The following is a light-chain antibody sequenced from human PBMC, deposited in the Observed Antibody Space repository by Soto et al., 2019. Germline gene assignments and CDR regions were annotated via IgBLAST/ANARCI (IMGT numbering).Light chain of an antibody. CDR3: QQLNSYPQT. Sequence: DIVMTQSPDSLAVSLGERATINCKSSQSVLYSSDNKNYLTWYQQKPGQPPRLLIFWAFTRESGVPDRFSGSGSGPDFTLTISSLQPEDSATYFCQQLNSYPQTFGQGTRLEIK. J-gene: IGKJ5*01. CDR1: QSVLYSSDNKNY. CDR2: WAF. V-gene: IGKV4-1*01.